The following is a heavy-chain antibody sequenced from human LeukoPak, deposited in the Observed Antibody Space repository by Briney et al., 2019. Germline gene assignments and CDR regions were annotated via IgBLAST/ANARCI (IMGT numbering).Heavy chain of an antibody. J-gene: IGHJ3*02. D-gene: IGHD3-10*01. Sequence: GASVKVSCTASGYTFTSYYMHWVRQAPGQGLEWMGIINPSGGSTSYAQKFQGRVTMTRDTSTSTVYMELSSLRSEDTAVYYCARVMVRGVIVLGSAFDIWGQGTMVTVSS. CDR2: INPSGGST. CDR3: ARVMVRGVIVLGSAFDI. CDR1: GYTFTSYY. V-gene: IGHV1-46*01.